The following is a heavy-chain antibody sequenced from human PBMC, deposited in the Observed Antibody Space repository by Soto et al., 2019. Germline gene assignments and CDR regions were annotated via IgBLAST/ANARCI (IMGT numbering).Heavy chain of an antibody. D-gene: IGHD2-15*01. Sequence: SETLSLTCAVYGGSFSGYYWSWIRQPPGKGLEWIGEINHSGSTNYNPSLKSRVTISVDTSKNQFSLKLSSVTAADTAVYYCARVGMGSGYCSGGSCYPFDYWGHGTLVTVSS. CDR3: ARVGMGSGYCSGGSCYPFDY. CDR1: GGSFSGYY. J-gene: IGHJ4*01. V-gene: IGHV4-34*01. CDR2: INHSGST.